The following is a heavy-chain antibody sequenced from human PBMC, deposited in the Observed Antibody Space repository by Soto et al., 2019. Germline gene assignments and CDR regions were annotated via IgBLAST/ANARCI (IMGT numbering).Heavy chain of an antibody. CDR1: GYSFTSYW. Sequence: LGESLKISCKGSGYSFTSYWIGWVRQMPGKGLERMGIIYPGDSDTRYSPSFQGQVTISADKSISTAYLQWSSLKASDTAMYYCARAYYDILTGYYQTFDYWGQGTLVTVSS. V-gene: IGHV5-51*01. J-gene: IGHJ4*02. CDR3: ARAYYDILTGYYQTFDY. CDR2: IYPGDSDT. D-gene: IGHD3-9*01.